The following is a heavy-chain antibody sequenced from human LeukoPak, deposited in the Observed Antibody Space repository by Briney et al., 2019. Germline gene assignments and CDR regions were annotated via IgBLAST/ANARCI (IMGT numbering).Heavy chain of an antibody. D-gene: IGHD6-19*01. CDR3: AKDRSSGWYTTLDY. Sequence: GGSLRLSCAASGFTFDDYAMHWVRQAPGKGLEWVSGISWNSGSIGYADSVKGRFTISRDNAKNSLYLQMNSLRTEDTAVYYCAKDRSSGWYTTLDYWGQGVLVTVSS. CDR1: GFTFDDYA. CDR2: ISWNSGSI. J-gene: IGHJ4*02. V-gene: IGHV3-9*01.